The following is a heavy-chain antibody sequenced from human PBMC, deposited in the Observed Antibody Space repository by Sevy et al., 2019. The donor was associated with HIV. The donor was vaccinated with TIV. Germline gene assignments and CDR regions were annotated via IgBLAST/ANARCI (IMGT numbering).Heavy chain of an antibody. CDR2: ISGTGDYT. CDR1: GFTFSSFA. D-gene: IGHD5-18*01. V-gene: IGHV3-23*01. CDR3: AKKMGGGSGMAFLVDY. J-gene: IGHJ4*02. Sequence: GGSLRLSCAASGFTFSSFAMGWVRQAPGKGLDWISVISGTGDYTYYAESVKGRFTISRDNSKNTLFLQMNSLRAEDTAIFSCAKKMGGGSGMAFLVDYWGQGTLVTVSS.